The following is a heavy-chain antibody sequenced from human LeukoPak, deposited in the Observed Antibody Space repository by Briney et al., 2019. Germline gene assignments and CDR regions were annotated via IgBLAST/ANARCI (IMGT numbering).Heavy chain of an antibody. CDR2: IYYSGST. J-gene: IGHJ4*02. D-gene: IGHD6-13*01. V-gene: IGHV4-39*01. Sequence: SETLSLTCTVSGGSISSSSYYWGWIRQPPGKGLEWTGSIYYSGSTYYNPSLKSRVTISVDTSKNQFSLKLSSVTAADTAVYYCARHALAAAGKYIDYWGQGTLVTVSS. CDR3: ARHALAAAGKYIDY. CDR1: GGSISSSSYY.